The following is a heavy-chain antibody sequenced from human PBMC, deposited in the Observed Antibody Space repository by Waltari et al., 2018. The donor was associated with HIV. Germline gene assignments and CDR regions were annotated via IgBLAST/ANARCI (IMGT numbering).Heavy chain of an antibody. CDR3: ARAPPHTAQGYGLDV. CDR1: GFSFGDYS. CDR2: IRSGRTYV. J-gene: IGHJ6*02. V-gene: IGHV3-21*01. Sequence: EVDLVESGGGLVKPGGSLRLSCAGSGFSFGDYSMIWVRQAPGKGLVWVSFIRSGRTYVSYRASVKRRFTVPRANAEKTLYLQMNRLIVEDTAVYYCARAPPHTAQGYGLDVWGQGTTVTVS. D-gene: IGHD4-17*01.